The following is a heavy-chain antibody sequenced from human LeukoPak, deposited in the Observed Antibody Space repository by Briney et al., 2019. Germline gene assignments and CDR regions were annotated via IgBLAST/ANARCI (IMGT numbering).Heavy chain of an antibody. CDR1: GFTFSNFY. CDR3: AKFLTGQYDGFDI. Sequence: GGSLRLSCAASGFTFSNFYMSWIRQAPGKGLEWVSFISSGSTYTNFADSVKGRFTVSRDNAKNSLFLQMNSLRAEDTAVYYCAKFLTGQYDGFDIWGQGTMVTVS. CDR2: ISSGSTYT. D-gene: IGHD3-9*01. V-gene: IGHV3-11*03. J-gene: IGHJ3*02.